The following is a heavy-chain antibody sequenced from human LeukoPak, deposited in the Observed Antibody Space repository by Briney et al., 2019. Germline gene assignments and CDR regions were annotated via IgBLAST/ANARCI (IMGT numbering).Heavy chain of an antibody. CDR2: IIPILGIA. V-gene: IGHV1-69*04. CDR1: GGTFSSYA. Sequence: ASVKVSCKASGGTFSSYAIRWVRQAPRQGLEWMGRIIPILGIANYAQKFQGRVTITADKSTSTAYMELSSLRSEDTAVYYCARGRGDRSSWYYFDYWGQGTLVTVSS. J-gene: IGHJ4*02. CDR3: ARGRGDRSSWYYFDY. D-gene: IGHD6-13*01.